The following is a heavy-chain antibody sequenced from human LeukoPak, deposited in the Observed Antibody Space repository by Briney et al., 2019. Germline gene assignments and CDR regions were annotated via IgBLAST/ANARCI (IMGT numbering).Heavy chain of an antibody. D-gene: IGHD3-16*01. J-gene: IGHJ4*02. CDR1: GFTFNSYP. Sequence: PGGSLRLSCAASGFTFNSYPMSWVRQAPGKGLEWVSTISGSGVNTYYADSVKGRFTISRDNSKNTLFLQMNGLRAEDTAIYYCAKFLSYTTSAPFDSWSQGTLVTVSS. V-gene: IGHV3-23*01. CDR3: AKFLSYTTSAPFDS. CDR2: ISGSGVNT.